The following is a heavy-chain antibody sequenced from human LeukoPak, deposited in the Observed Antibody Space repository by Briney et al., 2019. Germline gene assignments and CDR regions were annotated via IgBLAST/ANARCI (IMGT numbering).Heavy chain of an antibody. CDR2: INPNSGGT. Sequence: ASVKASCKAPGYTFTDHYVHWVRQAPGQGLEWMGWINPNSGGTNSAQKFQGRVTMTRDTSISTAYMELSRLRSDDTAVYYCARDKGYCSSTSCLVLDYWGQGTLVTVSS. J-gene: IGHJ4*02. V-gene: IGHV1-2*02. CDR1: GYTFTDHY. D-gene: IGHD2-2*01. CDR3: ARDKGYCSSTSCLVLDY.